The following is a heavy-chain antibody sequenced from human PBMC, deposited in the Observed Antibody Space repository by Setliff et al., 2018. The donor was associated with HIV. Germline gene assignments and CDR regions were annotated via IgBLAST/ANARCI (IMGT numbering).Heavy chain of an antibody. V-gene: IGHV4-59*11. CDR1: GGSISSHY. J-gene: IGHJ6*02. CDR2: ISYTGGT. D-gene: IGHD2-2*01. Sequence: SETLSLTCTVSGGSISSHYWGWLRQPPGKGLEWIGSISYTGGTNHNPSLQSRVTMSIDTSKDQFSLKLSSLTSADTAVYYCARGHCSGTNCYGVDYYGMDVWGQGTTVTVSS. CDR3: ARGHCSGTNCYGVDYYGMDV.